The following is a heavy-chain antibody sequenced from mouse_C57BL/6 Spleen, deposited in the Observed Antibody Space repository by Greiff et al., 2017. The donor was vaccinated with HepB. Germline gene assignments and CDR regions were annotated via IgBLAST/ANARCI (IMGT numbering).Heavy chain of an antibody. CDR3: ARAPLRPWFAY. J-gene: IGHJ3*01. CDR1: GYTFTDYN. D-gene: IGHD2-12*01. V-gene: IGHV1-22*01. CDR2: INPNNGGT. Sequence: EVQVVESGPELVKPGASVKMSCKASGYTFTDYNMHWVKQSHGKSLEWIGYINPNNGGTSYNQKFKGKATLTVNKSSSTAYMELRSLTSEDSAVYYCARAPLRPWFAYWGQGTLVTVSA.